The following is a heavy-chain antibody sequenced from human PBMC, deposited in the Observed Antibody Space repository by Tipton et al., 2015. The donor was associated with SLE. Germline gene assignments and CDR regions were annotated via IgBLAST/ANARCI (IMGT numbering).Heavy chain of an antibody. D-gene: IGHD3-10*01. V-gene: IGHV4-59*11. CDR1: GGSISSHY. CDR3: ARVKLRFGELFLYHPLDL. CDR2: IHYSGST. J-gene: IGHJ3*01. Sequence: TLSLTCTVSGGSISSHYWSWIRQPPGKGLEWIGYIHYSGSTNYNPSLESRVTISVDTSKNQFSLNLTSVTAADTAMYYCARVKLRFGELFLYHPLDLWGQGTMVTVSS.